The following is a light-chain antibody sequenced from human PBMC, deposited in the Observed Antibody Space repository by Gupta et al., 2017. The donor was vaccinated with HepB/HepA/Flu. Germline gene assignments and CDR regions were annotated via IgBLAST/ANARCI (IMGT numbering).Light chain of an antibody. CDR2: NDS. CDR3: QVWDSSNDSAV. CDR1: NIGTKG. V-gene: IGLV3-21*04. Sequence: SYVVTQPPSVSVAPGKTASITCGGNNIGTKGVHWYQQKPGQAPVMVIYNDSDRPSGIPERFSGSNSGSTATLTISRVEAGDEAEYYCQVWDSSNDSAVFGGGTKLT. J-gene: IGLJ2*01.